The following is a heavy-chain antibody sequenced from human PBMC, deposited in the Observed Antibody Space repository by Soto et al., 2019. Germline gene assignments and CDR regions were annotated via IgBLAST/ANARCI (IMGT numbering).Heavy chain of an antibody. Sequence: QVQLVQSGAEVKKPGASVKVSCKASGYTFTSYYMHWVRQAPGQGLEWMGIINPSGGSTSYAQKFQGGVSMTRDTSTSKVYMELSSLRSEDTAVYYCARAMVVVAAPGSHFDYWGQGTLVTVSS. CDR2: INPSGGST. CDR1: GYTFTSYY. D-gene: IGHD2-15*01. V-gene: IGHV1-46*03. CDR3: ARAMVVVAAPGSHFDY. J-gene: IGHJ4*02.